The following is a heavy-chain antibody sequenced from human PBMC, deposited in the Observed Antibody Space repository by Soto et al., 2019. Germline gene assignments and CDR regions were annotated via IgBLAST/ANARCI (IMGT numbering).Heavy chain of an antibody. D-gene: IGHD2-15*01. Sequence: GESLKISCKGSGYSFTSYWISWVRQMPGKGLEWMGRIDPSDSYTNYSPSFQGHVTISADKSISTAYLQWSSLKASDTAMYYCARPYCSGGSCYRDAFDIWGQGTMGTVS. CDR1: GYSFTSYW. CDR3: ARPYCSGGSCYRDAFDI. V-gene: IGHV5-10-1*01. CDR2: IDPSDSYT. J-gene: IGHJ3*02.